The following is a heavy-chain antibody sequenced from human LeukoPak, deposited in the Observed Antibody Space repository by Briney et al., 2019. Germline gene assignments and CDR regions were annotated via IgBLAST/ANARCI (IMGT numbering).Heavy chain of an antibody. CDR1: GYTFTGYY. D-gene: IGHD3-22*01. Sequence: ASVKVSCKASGYTFTGYYIHWVRQAPGQGLEWMGWINPNSGGTNYAQKFQGRVTMTRDTSISTAYMELSRLRSDDTAVYYCNSYDSSGYYYVDYWGQGTLVTVSS. V-gene: IGHV1-2*02. CDR2: INPNSGGT. J-gene: IGHJ4*02. CDR3: NSYDSSGYYYVDY.